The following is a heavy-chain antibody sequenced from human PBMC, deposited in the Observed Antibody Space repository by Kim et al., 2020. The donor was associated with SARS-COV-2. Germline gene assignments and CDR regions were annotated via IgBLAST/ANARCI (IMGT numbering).Heavy chain of an antibody. D-gene: IGHD4-17*01. Sequence: YEDSVKGRFTISRDNAKNSLYLQMNSLRAEDTAVYYCARDREGHGDYFDYWGQGTLVTVSS. CDR3: ARDREGHGDYFDY. V-gene: IGHV3-11*01. J-gene: IGHJ4*02.